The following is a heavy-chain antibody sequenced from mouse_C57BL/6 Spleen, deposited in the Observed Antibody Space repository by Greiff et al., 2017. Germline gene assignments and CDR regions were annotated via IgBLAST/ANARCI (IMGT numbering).Heavy chain of an antibody. Sequence: EVQLQQSGAELVRPGASVKLSCTASGFNIKDAYMHWVKQRPEQGLEWIGWFDPGNGYTEYASKFQGKATITADTSSNTAYLQLSSLTSEDTAVYYCTTGITTVVAFYAMDYWGQGTSVTVSS. CDR1: GFNIKDAY. V-gene: IGHV14-4*01. D-gene: IGHD1-1*01. CDR3: TTGITTVVAFYAMDY. J-gene: IGHJ4*01. CDR2: FDPGNGYT.